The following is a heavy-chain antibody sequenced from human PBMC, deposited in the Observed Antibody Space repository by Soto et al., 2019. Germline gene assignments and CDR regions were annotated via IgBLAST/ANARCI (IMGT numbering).Heavy chain of an antibody. CDR2: IGTRTTDI. CDR1: GFTFTTYT. V-gene: IGHV3-21*04. J-gene: IGHJ4*02. Sequence: EVQLVESGGGLVKPGGSLRLSCVASGFTFTTYTMKWVRQAPGKGLEWVSSIGTRTTDIQYAASVKGRFTISRDNAKNSLYLQMNSLRAEDMAIYYCAREGNWGFDYWGQGTLVTVSS. D-gene: IGHD7-27*01. CDR3: AREGNWGFDY.